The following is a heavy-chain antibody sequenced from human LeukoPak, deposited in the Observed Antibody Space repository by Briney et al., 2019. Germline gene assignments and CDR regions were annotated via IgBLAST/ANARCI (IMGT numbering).Heavy chain of an antibody. CDR3: ARDRFQYLLLDYYYYYYMDV. J-gene: IGHJ6*03. CDR2: TIPIFGSA. D-gene: IGHD2-2*01. CDR1: GGTFSSYA. Sequence: SVKVSCKASGGTFSSYAISWVRQAPGQGLEWMGGTIPIFGSAKYAQKFQGRVTITADKSTSTAYMELSSLRSEDTAVYYCARDRFQYLLLDYYYYYYMDVWGKGTTVTVSS. V-gene: IGHV1-69*06.